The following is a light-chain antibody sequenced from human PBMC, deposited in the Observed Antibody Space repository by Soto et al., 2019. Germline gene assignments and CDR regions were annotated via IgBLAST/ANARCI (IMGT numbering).Light chain of an antibody. V-gene: IGKV3-15*01. CDR3: QQYYNWPPWT. CDR1: QSVSSN. J-gene: IGKJ1*01. CDR2: GAS. Sequence: EIVMTQSPATLSVSPGERATLSCRASQSVSSNLAWYQQKPGQAPRLLIYGASTRATGIPARISGSGSGTEFTLNISSLQSEDFAVYFCQQYYNWPPWTCGHGTKVEIK.